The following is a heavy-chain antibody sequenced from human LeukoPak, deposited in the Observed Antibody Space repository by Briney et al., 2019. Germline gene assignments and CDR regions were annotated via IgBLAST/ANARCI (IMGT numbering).Heavy chain of an antibody. J-gene: IGHJ4*02. CDR3: ARWYSSGWYSDY. V-gene: IGHV3-21*06. CDR2: VSGTSEYI. CDR1: VFSFSTYS. D-gene: IGHD6-19*01. Sequence: PGGSLRLSCAASVFSFSTYSMIWVRQAPWKGLGWVSSVSGTSEYIYYADSVRGRFTISRDNAKNTVYLQMNSLRAEDTAVYYCARWYSSGWYSDYWGQGTLVTVSS.